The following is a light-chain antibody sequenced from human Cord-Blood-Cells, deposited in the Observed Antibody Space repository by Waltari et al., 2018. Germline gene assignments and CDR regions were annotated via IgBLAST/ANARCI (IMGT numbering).Light chain of an antibody. CDR1: QSVSSSY. J-gene: IGKJ3*01. V-gene: IGKV3-20*01. CDR2: GAS. CDR3: QQYGSSLL. Sequence: EIVLTQSPGTLSLSPGERATLPCRASQSVSSSYLAWYQQKPGQAPRLLIYGASSRATGIPDRFSGSGSGTDFTLTISRLEPEDFAVYYCQQYGSSLLFGPGTKVDIK.